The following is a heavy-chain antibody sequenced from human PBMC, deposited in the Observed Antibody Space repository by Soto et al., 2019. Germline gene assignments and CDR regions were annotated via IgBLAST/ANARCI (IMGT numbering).Heavy chain of an antibody. CDR3: ASQTTVTSDAFDI. CDR1: GYTFTSYY. J-gene: IGHJ3*02. V-gene: IGHV1-46*03. D-gene: IGHD4-17*01. Sequence: GASVKVSCKASGYTFTSYYMHWVRQAPGQGLEWMGIINPSGGSTSYAQKFQGRVTMTRDTSTSAVYMELSSLRSEDTAVYYCASQTTVTSDAFDIWGQGTMVTVSS. CDR2: INPSGGST.